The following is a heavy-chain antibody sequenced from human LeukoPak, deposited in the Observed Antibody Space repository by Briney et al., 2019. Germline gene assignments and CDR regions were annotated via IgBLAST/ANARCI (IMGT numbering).Heavy chain of an antibody. CDR1: GFTFSSYG. CDR3: AKAGGYSYRYYFDY. D-gene: IGHD5-18*01. CDR2: ISDEGSNK. V-gene: IGHV3-30*18. J-gene: IGHJ4*02. Sequence: GGSLRLSCAASGFTFSSYGMHWVRQAPGKGLEWVAIISDEGSNKNYADSVKGRFTISRDNSKNTLYLQMNSLRAEDTAVYYCAKAGGYSYRYYFDYWGQGTLVTVSS.